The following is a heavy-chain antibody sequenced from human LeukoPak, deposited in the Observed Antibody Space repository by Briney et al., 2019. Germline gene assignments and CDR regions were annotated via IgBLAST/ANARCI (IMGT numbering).Heavy chain of an antibody. CDR1: GFTFSNYG. D-gene: IGHD3-22*01. V-gene: IGHV3-30*18. Sequence: GGSLRLSCAASGFTFSNYGMHWVRQTPGKGREWVAVISYDGFNKYYGDSVKGRFTISRDNSKNTLYLQMNSLRAEDTAVYYCAKSYYYDSSGLEYWGQGTLVTVSS. J-gene: IGHJ4*02. CDR2: ISYDGFNK. CDR3: AKSYYYDSSGLEY.